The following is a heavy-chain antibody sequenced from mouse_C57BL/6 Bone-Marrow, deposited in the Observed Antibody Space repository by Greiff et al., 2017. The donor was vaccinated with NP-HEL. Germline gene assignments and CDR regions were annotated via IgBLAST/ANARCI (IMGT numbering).Heavy chain of an antibody. Sequence: EVKLQQSGPVLVKPGASVKMSCKASGYTFTDYYMNWVKQSHGKSLEWIGVINPYNGGTSYNQKFKGKATLTVDKSSSTAYMELNSLTSEDSAVYYCARYEALLRFDYWGQGTTLTVSS. CDR2: INPYNGGT. CDR1: GYTFTDYY. CDR3: ARYEALLRFDY. D-gene: IGHD1-1*01. V-gene: IGHV1-19*01. J-gene: IGHJ2*01.